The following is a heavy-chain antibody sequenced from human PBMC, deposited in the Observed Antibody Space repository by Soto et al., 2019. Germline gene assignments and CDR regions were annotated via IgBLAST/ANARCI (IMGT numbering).Heavy chain of an antibody. CDR1: GFTFSSYA. D-gene: IGHD1-26*01. CDR2: ISYDGSNK. J-gene: IGHJ5*02. CDR3: AREWARGSYHTPGPFDP. V-gene: IGHV3-30-3*01. Sequence: QVQLVESGGGVVQPGRSLRLSCAASGFTFSSYAMHWVRQAPGKGLEWVAVISYDGSNKYYAESVKGRFTISRDNSKNTLYLQMNSLRAEDPAVYYCAREWARGSYHTPGPFDPWGQGTLVTVSS.